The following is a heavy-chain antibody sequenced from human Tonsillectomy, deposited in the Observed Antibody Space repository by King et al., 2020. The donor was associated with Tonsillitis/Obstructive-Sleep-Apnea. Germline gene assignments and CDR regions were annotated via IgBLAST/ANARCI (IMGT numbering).Heavy chain of an antibody. J-gene: IGHJ4*02. CDR1: GFTFSTYG. Sequence: VQLVESGGGVVQPGRSLRLACAASGFTFSTYGMHWVRQAPGKGLEWVAVIWYDGTNKYYADSVKGRFTISRSNSKNTLYLQMNSLRAEDTAVYYCARSSKPVRGEEATAMDYWGQGTLVTVSS. V-gene: IGHV3-33*01. D-gene: IGHD2-2*01. CDR2: IWYDGTNK. CDR3: ARSSKPVRGEEATAMDY.